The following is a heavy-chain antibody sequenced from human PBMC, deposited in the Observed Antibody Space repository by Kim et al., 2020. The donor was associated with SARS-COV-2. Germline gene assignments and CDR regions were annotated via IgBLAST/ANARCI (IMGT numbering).Heavy chain of an antibody. CDR3: VRDQYSSSSYFFDY. CDR2: IHSGGSA. CDR1: GFTVSSNY. Sequence: GGSLRLSCAASGFTVSSNYMNWVRQAPGKGLEWVSIIHSGGSASYADSVRGRFSISRDSSKNTLDLQMNSLRAEDTAVYYCVRDQYSSSSYFFDYWGQGT. V-gene: IGHV3-66*01. J-gene: IGHJ4*02. D-gene: IGHD6-6*01.